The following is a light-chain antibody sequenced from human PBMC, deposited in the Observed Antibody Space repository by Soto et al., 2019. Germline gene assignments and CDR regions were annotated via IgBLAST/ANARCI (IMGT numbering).Light chain of an antibody. Sequence: DIQMTQSPSSLSASVGDRVTITCQASQDIKYLNWYQQKPGKAPELLIYDASNLERGVPSRFSGGGSGTDFTLTISSVQPEDSATYYCQQYDNLPFTFGPGTKVDIK. CDR2: DAS. J-gene: IGKJ3*01. CDR3: QQYDNLPFT. V-gene: IGKV1-33*01. CDR1: QDIKY.